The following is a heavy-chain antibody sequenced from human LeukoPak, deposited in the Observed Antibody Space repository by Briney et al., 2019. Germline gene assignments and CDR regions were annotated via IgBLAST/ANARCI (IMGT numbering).Heavy chain of an antibody. CDR3: AKECSSTSCYQDY. V-gene: IGHV3-23*01. D-gene: IGHD2-2*01. CDR1: GFTFSSYG. J-gene: IGHJ4*02. CDR2: ISGSGGST. Sequence: GGTLRLSCAASGFTFSSYGMSWVRQAPGKGLEWVSAISGSGGSTYYADSVKGRFTISRDNSKNTLYLQMNSLRAEDTAVYYCAKECSSTSCYQDYWGQGTLVTVSS.